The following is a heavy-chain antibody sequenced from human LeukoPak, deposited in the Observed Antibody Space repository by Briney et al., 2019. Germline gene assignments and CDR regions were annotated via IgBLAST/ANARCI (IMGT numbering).Heavy chain of an antibody. J-gene: IGHJ6*03. CDR2: IYTSGST. D-gene: IGHD3-10*01. CDR1: GGSISSGSYY. CDR3: AREIEGTGITMVRGVIAASYYYYYMDV. V-gene: IGHV4-61*02. Sequence: PSETLSLTCTVSGGSISSGSYYWSWIRQPAGKGLEWIGRIYTSGSTNYNPSLKSRVTIPVDTSKNQFSLKLSSVTAADTAVYYCAREIEGTGITMVRGVIAASYYYYYMDVWGKGTTVTISS.